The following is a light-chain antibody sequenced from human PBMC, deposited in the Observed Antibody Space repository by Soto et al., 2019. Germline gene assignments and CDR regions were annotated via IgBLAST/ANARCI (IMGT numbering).Light chain of an antibody. J-gene: IGKJ1*01. CDR3: QPSYGTPWT. CDR1: QSITTY. V-gene: IGKV1-39*01. Sequence: DIQMTQSPSSLSASVGDRVTVTCRASQSITTYLNWYQQKPGQAPKLLIYAASSLQSGVPSRFSGSGSGTDFTLPITRLQHEHFAPCICQPSYGTPWTFGQGTKVEIK. CDR2: AAS.